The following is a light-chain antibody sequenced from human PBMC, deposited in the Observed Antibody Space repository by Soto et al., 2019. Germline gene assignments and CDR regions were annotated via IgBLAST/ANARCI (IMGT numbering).Light chain of an antibody. CDR3: SSYAGNTITFLL. CDR2: GVT. J-gene: IGLJ2*01. Sequence: QSALTQPASVSGSPGQSITISCTGTSSDIGSYNLVSWYQQHPGNAPKLIIFGVTKRPSGVSYRFSGSKSGNTASLTISGLQTEDEAAYYCSSYAGNTITFLLFGGGTKVTVL. CDR1: SSDIGSYNL. V-gene: IGLV2-23*02.